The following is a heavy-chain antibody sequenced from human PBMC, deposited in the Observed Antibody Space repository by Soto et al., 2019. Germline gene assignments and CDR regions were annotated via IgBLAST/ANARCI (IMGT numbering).Heavy chain of an antibody. J-gene: IGHJ4*02. V-gene: IGHV4-59*01. D-gene: IGHD5-18*01. CDR2: ISYTVDA. Sequence: HVQLQESGPGLVKPSEPLSLTCSVSAGSISRYYWGWVRQSPGEGLEWIAHISYTVDASYNPSLNSRVTISLDISKNQIALRLMSVTAADTAVYYCVGSLMSRAMESFDYWGQGTLVTVTS. CDR1: AGSISRYY. CDR3: VGSLMSRAMESFDY.